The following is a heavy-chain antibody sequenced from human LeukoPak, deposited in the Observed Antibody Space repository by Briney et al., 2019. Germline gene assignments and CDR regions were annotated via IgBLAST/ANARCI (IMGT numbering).Heavy chain of an antibody. CDR3: ARVFFGVAVAGNFDY. J-gene: IGHJ4*02. CDR1: GGSISSSSYY. CDR2: IYYSGST. V-gene: IGHV4-61*05. D-gene: IGHD6-19*01. Sequence: SETLSLTCTVSGGSISSSSYYWSWIRQPPGKGLEWIGYIYYSGSTNYNPSLKSRVTISVDTSKNQFSLKLSSVTAADTAVYYCARVFFGVAVAGNFDYWGQGTLVTVSS.